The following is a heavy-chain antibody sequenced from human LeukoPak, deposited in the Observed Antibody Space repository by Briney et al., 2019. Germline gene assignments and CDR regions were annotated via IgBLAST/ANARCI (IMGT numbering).Heavy chain of an antibody. J-gene: IGHJ4*01. Sequence: GGSLRLSCTVSGFTSFSGHWINWVRQAPGKGLEWVANIRFDGSEIGYGDSVEGRFIISRDNSKNSLYLQMNSLRAEDTAVYYCATRNNFEYWVYGTPVTVSS. V-gene: IGHV3-7*01. CDR3: ATRNNFEY. CDR2: IRFDGSEI. CDR1: GFTSFSGHW.